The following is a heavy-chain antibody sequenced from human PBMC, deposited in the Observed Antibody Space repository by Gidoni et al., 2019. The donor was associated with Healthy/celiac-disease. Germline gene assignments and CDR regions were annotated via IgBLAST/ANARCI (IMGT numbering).Heavy chain of an antibody. CDR1: GGSVSSGSYY. CDR2: IYYSGST. D-gene: IGHD1-26*01. Sequence: QVQLQESGPGLVKPSETLSLTCTVSGGSVSSGSYYWSWIRQPPGKGLEWIGYIYYSGSTNYNPSLKSRVTISVDTSKNQFSLKLSSVTAADTAVYYCARDSVGATSYYYYGMDVWGQGTTVTVSS. J-gene: IGHJ6*02. V-gene: IGHV4-61*01. CDR3: ARDSVGATSYYYYGMDV.